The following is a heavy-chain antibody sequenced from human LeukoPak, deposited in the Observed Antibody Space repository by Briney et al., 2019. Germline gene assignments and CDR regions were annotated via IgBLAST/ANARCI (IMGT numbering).Heavy chain of an antibody. Sequence: PGGSLRLSCAASGFTFSSYAMHWVRQAPGKGLEWVAVISYDGSNKYYADSVKGRFTISRDNSKNTLYLQMNSLRAEDTAVYYCAREYSSSSLDYWGQGTLVTVSS. CDR1: GFTFSSYA. J-gene: IGHJ4*02. V-gene: IGHV3-30*04. D-gene: IGHD6-6*01. CDR2: ISYDGSNK. CDR3: AREYSSSSLDY.